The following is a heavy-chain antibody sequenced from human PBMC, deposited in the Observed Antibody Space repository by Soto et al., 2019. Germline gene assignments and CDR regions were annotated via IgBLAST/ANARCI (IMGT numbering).Heavy chain of an antibody. Sequence: QVQLVPSGAEVKKPGSSVKVSCKASGGTFSSYAISWVRQAPGQGREWMGGIIPIFGTANYAQKFQGRVTITADESTSTAYMELSSLRSEDTAVYYCARDHGDGSTGAFDIWCQGTMVTVSS. D-gene: IGHD1-26*01. CDR3: ARDHGDGSTGAFDI. V-gene: IGHV1-69*01. J-gene: IGHJ3*02. CDR1: GGTFSSYA. CDR2: IIPIFGTA.